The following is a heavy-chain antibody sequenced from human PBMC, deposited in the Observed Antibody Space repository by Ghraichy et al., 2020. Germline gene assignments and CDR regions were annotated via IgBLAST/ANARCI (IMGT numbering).Heavy chain of an antibody. Sequence: GGSLRLSCAASGFTFSTYWISWVRQAPGKGLEWVANIKQDGSEKYYVDSVKGRFTISRDNAKNSLYLQMISLRAEDTAVYYCARPVYYYGSSGLLGPDYWGQGTLVTVSS. CDR2: IKQDGSEK. CDR3: ARPVYYYGSSGLLGPDY. J-gene: IGHJ4*02. D-gene: IGHD3-22*01. CDR1: GFTFSTYW. V-gene: IGHV3-7*03.